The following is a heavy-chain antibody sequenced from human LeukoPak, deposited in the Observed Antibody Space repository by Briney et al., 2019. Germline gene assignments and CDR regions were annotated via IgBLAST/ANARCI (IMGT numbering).Heavy chain of an antibody. D-gene: IGHD6-19*01. V-gene: IGHV4-59*12. J-gene: IGHJ4*02. CDR1: GGSISSYY. CDR3: ARNSGWYYYFDY. Sequence: SETLSLTCTVSGGSISSYYWSWIRQPPGKGLEWIGYIYYSGSTNYNPSLKSRVTISVDTSKNQFSLKLSSVTAADTAVYYCARNSGWYYYFDYWGQGTLVTVSS. CDR2: IYYSGST.